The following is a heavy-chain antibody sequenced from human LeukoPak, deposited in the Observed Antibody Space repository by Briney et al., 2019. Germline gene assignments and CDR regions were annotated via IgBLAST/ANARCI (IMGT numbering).Heavy chain of an antibody. V-gene: IGHV4-34*01. CDR1: GGSFSGYY. J-gene: IGHJ4*02. CDR2: INHSGST. Sequence: SETLSLTCAVYGGSFSGYYWSWIRQPPGKGLEWIGEINHSGSTDYNPSLKSRVTISVDTSKNQFSLKLSSVTAADTAVYYCANIVVVTAIPWGQGTLVTVSS. D-gene: IGHD2-21*02. CDR3: ANIVVVTAIP.